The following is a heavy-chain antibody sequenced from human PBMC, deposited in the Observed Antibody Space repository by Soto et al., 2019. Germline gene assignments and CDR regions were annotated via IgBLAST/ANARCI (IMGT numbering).Heavy chain of an antibody. CDR3: AKRGPYSSRPFDQ. D-gene: IGHD6-13*01. V-gene: IGHV3-74*01. Sequence: GGSLRLSCAASGFTFSNYWMHWVRHAPGKGLVWVSRIKADGNSTNYADSMKGRFTISRDNSKNTLYLQMNSLRAEDTALYYCAKRGPYSSRPFDQWGQGTLVSVSS. CDR1: GFTFSNYW. J-gene: IGHJ4*02. CDR2: IKADGNST.